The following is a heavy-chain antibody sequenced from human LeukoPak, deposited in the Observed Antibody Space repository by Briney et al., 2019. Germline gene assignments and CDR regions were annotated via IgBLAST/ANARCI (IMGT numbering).Heavy chain of an antibody. Sequence: GASVKVSCKASGYTFTSYYMHWVRQAPGQGLEWMGIINPSGGSTSYAQKLQGRVTMTRDTSTSTVYMELSSLRSEDTAVYYCARDGVWDSSGPKLDGDSLAPDYWGQGTLVTVSS. CDR2: INPSGGST. D-gene: IGHD6-19*01. CDR3: ARDGVWDSSGPKLDGDSLAPDY. V-gene: IGHV1-46*01. J-gene: IGHJ4*02. CDR1: GYTFTSYY.